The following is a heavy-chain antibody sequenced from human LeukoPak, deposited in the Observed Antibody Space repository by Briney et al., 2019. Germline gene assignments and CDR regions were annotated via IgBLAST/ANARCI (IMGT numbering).Heavy chain of an antibody. Sequence: GGSLRLSCVASGFTFSSYAMSWVRQAPGKGLEWVSTFSGRGDTTYYADSVKGRFTISRDNSKNTLYLQMNSLRAEDTAVYYCAKDQDYYDSGGIDYWGQGTLVTVSS. CDR1: GFTFSSYA. V-gene: IGHV3-23*01. CDR2: FSGRGDTT. CDR3: AKDQDYYDSGGIDY. J-gene: IGHJ4*02. D-gene: IGHD3-10*01.